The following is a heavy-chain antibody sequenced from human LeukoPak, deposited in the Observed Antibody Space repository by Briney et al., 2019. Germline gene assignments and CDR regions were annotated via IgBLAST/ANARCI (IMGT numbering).Heavy chain of an antibody. CDR2: ISGSGGST. CDR1: GFTFSSYA. Sequence: GGSLRLSYAASGFTFSSYAMSWVRQAPGKGLEWVSAISGSGGSTYYADSVKGRFTISRDNSKNTLYLQMNSLRAEDTAVYYCATSEQQLDYFDYWGQGTLVTVSS. CDR3: ATSEQQLDYFDY. V-gene: IGHV3-23*01. D-gene: IGHD6-13*01. J-gene: IGHJ4*02.